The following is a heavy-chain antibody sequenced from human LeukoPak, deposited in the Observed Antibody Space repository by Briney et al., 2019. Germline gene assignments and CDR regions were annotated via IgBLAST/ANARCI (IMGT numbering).Heavy chain of an antibody. CDR2: ITNDGSST. CDR1: GLTFSSHW. Sequence: PGGSLRLSCAASGLTFSSHWMHWVRQAPGKGLVWVSRITNDGSSTTYADFAKGRLTISRDNSRNTLHLQMNNLRVEDTAVYYCAREVIHTNPPGHFDLWGRGTLVSVSA. J-gene: IGHJ2*01. D-gene: IGHD2-21*01. V-gene: IGHV3-74*01. CDR3: AREVIHTNPPGHFDL.